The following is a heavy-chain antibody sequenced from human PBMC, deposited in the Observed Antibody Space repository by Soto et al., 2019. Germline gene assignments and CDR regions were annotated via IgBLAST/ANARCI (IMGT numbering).Heavy chain of an antibody. D-gene: IGHD6-13*01. J-gene: IGHJ6*03. CDR1: GGSISSGGYY. CDR3: ARVIEAADYFYYYLDV. CDR2: IYYSGST. V-gene: IGHV4-31*03. Sequence: SETLSLTCTVSGGSISSGGYYWSWIRQHPGKGLEWIGYIYYSGSTYYNPSLKIRGTISVDTSKIQLSLKLSSVTAADSCVYYCARVIEAADYFYYYLDVWGKGTTVTVSS.